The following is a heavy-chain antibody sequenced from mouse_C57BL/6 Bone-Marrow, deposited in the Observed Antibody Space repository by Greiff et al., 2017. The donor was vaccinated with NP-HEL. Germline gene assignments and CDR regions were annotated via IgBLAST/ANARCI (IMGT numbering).Heavy chain of an antibody. CDR1: GYSITSGYY. Sequence: EVQLQESGPGLVKPSQSLSLTCSVTGYSITSGYYWNWIRQFPGNNLEWMGYISYDDNNNYNPSLKDRIPITRDTSKNQFFLKLNSVTTEDTATDYCAREGGFYGSPFAYWGQGTLVTVSA. J-gene: IGHJ3*01. CDR3: AREGGFYGSPFAY. V-gene: IGHV3-6*01. D-gene: IGHD1-1*01. CDR2: ISYDDNN.